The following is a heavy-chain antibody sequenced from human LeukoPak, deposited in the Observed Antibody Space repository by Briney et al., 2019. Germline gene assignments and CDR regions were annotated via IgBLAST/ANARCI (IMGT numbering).Heavy chain of an antibody. J-gene: IGHJ5*02. CDR2: IIPILGIA. CDR1: GGTFSSYA. D-gene: IGHD6-6*01. Sequence: ASVKVSCKASGGTFSSYAISWVRQAPGQGLEWMGRIIPILGIANYAQKFQGRVTITADKSTSTAYMELSSLRSEDTAVYYCARDKSSSGFDPWGQGTLVTVPS. V-gene: IGHV1-69*04. CDR3: ARDKSSSGFDP.